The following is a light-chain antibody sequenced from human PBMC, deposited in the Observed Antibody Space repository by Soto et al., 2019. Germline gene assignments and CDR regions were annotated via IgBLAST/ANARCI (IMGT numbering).Light chain of an antibody. J-gene: IGLJ1*01. Sequence: VLTQPPSVSGAPGQRVTISCTGSGSNIGAGYDVHWYQQLPGTAPKLLIFANINRPSGVPDRFSGSKSGASASLAITGLRAEDEADYYCQSYDSSLSGYVFGTGTKVTVL. CDR3: QSYDSSLSGYV. V-gene: IGLV1-40*01. CDR1: GSNIGAGYD. CDR2: ANI.